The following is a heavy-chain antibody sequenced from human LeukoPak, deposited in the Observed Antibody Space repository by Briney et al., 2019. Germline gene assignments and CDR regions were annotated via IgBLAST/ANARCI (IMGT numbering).Heavy chain of an antibody. CDR2: ISYDGSNK. CDR1: GFTFSSYA. Sequence: PGGSLRLSCAASGFTFSSYAMHWVRQAPGKGLEWVAVISYDGSNKYYADSVKGRFTISRDNSKNTLYLQMNSLRAEDTAVYYCARDGDSEDAFDIWGQGTMVTVSS. D-gene: IGHD6-13*01. CDR3: ARDGDSEDAFDI. J-gene: IGHJ3*02. V-gene: IGHV3-30*04.